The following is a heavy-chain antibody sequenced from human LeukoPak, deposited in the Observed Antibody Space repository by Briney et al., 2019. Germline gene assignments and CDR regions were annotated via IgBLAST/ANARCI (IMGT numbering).Heavy chain of an antibody. V-gene: IGHV3-11*04. J-gene: IGHJ4*02. CDR1: GFNFGDYF. CDR3: ARDLRMTTVTTRGY. D-gene: IGHD4-17*01. CDR2: ISKTGRGI. Sequence: PGGSLRLSCAASGFNFGDYFMSWIRQAPGKGLQWLAYISKTGRGIEYAESVRGRFTISRDNAKNSLYLQMNSLRAEDTAVYYCARDLRMTTVTTRGYWGQGTLVTVSS.